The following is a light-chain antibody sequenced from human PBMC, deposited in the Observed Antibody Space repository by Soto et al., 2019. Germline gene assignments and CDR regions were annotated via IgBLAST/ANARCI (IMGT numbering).Light chain of an antibody. CDR3: SSYTSSSTVWV. J-gene: IGLJ1*01. Sequence: QSALTQPASVSGSPGQSITISCTGTSSDVGGYNYVSWYQQHPGKASKLMIYEVSNRPSGVSNRFSGSKSGNTASLTISGLQAEDEADYYCSSYTSSSTVWVFGTGTKLTVL. V-gene: IGLV2-14*01. CDR1: SSDVGGYNY. CDR2: EVS.